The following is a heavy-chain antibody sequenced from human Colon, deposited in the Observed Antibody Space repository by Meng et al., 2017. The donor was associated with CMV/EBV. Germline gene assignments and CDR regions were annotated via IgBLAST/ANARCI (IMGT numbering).Heavy chain of an antibody. J-gene: IGHJ4*02. CDR2: ISYDGTKA. CDR3: AKEFVLGTHLDH. CDR1: GFTFNTFG. D-gene: IGHD2-21*02. Sequence: GGSLRLSCSASGFTFNTFGMHWVRQAPGKGLEWVAFISYDGTKADYADSVTGRFTISRDNAKSPLHLQMTSLRPEDSAVYFCAKEFVLGTHLDHWGQGTLVTVSS. V-gene: IGHV3-30*02.